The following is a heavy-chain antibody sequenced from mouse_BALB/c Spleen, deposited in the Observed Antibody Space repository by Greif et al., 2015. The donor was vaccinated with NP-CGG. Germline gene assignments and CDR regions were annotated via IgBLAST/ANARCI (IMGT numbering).Heavy chain of an antibody. CDR3: AYWDWYFDV. J-gene: IGHJ1*01. D-gene: IGHD4-1*01. CDR1: GFDIKDTY. Sequence: EVQLQQSGAELVKPGASVKLSCTASGFDIKDTYMHWVKQRPEQGLEWIGRIDPANGNTKYDPKFQGKATITADTSSNTAYLQLSSLTSEDTAVYYCAYWDWYFDVWGAGTTVTVSS. V-gene: IGHV14-3*02. CDR2: IDPANGNT.